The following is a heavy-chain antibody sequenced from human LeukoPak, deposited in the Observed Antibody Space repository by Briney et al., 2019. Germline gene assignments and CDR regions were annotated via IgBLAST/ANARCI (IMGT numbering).Heavy chain of an antibody. Sequence: ASVKVSCKASSYTFTNYAFTWVRQAPGQGLEWMGWISPYNGSTNYAQKLQGRVTMTTDTSTSEDYMELRGLRFDDTAVYYCGRVPSSLYDFWSGYFIDYWGQGTLVTVSS. D-gene: IGHD3-3*01. V-gene: IGHV1-18*01. CDR3: GRVPSSLYDFWSGYFIDY. J-gene: IGHJ4*02. CDR2: ISPYNGST. CDR1: SYTFTNYA.